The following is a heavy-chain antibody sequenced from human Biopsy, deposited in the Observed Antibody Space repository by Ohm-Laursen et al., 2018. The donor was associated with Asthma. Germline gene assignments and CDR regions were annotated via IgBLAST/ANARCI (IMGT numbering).Heavy chain of an antibody. Sequence: SLRLSCTASGFKLDEYTMHWVRQAPGKGMEWVSGISWNSASIGYADSVEGRFTISRDNANNSVFLHMDSLRPEDTAFYYCAKVRSDWVITESFDYWGQGVLVTVSS. D-gene: IGHD3-22*01. CDR2: ISWNSASI. CDR3: AKVRSDWVITESFDY. CDR1: GFKLDEYT. J-gene: IGHJ4*02. V-gene: IGHV3-9*01.